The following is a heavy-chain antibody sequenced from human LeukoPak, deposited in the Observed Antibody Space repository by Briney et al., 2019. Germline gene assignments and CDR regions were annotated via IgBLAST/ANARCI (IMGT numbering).Heavy chain of an antibody. Sequence: GGSLRLSCAASGFTFSRYGMHWVRQAPVKGLEWVAFIRFDGSTKFCADSVKGRCTISRDNSKNTLYLQMNSLRAEDTAVYFCAKSGGNTSSREFFDSWGQGTLVTVSS. D-gene: IGHD3-10*01. V-gene: IGHV3-30*02. CDR3: AKSGGNTSSREFFDS. J-gene: IGHJ4*02. CDR2: IRFDGSTK. CDR1: GFTFSRYG.